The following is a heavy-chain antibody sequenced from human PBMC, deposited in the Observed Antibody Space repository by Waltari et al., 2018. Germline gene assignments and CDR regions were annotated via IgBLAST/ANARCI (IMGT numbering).Heavy chain of an antibody. V-gene: IGHV3-74*01. CDR2: IEFDGSGT. Sequence: EVQLVESGGGLVPPGGSLRPSCAASVLTLTRYWMHWVRQAPGKGLVWGSRIEFDGSGTSYADSVKGRFTISRDNAKNTVYLQMNSVRAEDTAVYYCIRDFGEPGATNVFDIWGQGTMVTVSS. CDR1: VLTLTRYW. J-gene: IGHJ3*02. CDR3: IRDFGEPGATNVFDI. D-gene: IGHD3-16*01.